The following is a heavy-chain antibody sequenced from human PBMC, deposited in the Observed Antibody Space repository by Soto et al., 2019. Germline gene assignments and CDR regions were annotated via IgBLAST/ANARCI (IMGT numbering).Heavy chain of an antibody. J-gene: IGHJ6*02. CDR3: ARLGIAAASTPYGMDV. V-gene: IGHV5-51*01. Sequence: GESLKISCKGSGYSFTSYWIGWVRQMPGKGLEWMGIIYPGDSDTRYSPSFQGQVTISADKSISTAYPQWSSLKASDTAMYYCARLGIAAASTPYGMDVWGQGTTVTVSS. CDR2: IYPGDSDT. D-gene: IGHD6-13*01. CDR1: GYSFTSYW.